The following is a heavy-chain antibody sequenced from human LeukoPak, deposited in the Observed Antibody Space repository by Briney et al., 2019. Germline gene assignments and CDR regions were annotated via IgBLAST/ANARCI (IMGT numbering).Heavy chain of an antibody. CDR2: IKEDGSEK. V-gene: IGHV3-7*03. D-gene: IGHD6-6*01. CDR1: GFTFTTYW. Sequence: GGSLRLSCAASGFTFTTYWMSWVRQAPGKGLECVANIKEDGSEKYYVDSVKGRFTISRDDAKNSLYLQMNSLRAEDMALYYCATRGAAREFDYWGQGTLVTVSS. CDR3: ATRGAAREFDY. J-gene: IGHJ4*02.